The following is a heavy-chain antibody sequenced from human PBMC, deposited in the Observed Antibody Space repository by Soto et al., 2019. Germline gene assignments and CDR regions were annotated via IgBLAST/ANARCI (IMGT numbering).Heavy chain of an antibody. Sequence: GASVKVSCNASGYTFTSYDINWVRQATGQGLEWMGWMNPNSGNTGYAQKFQGRVTMTRDTSISTAYMELSRLRSDDTAVYYCASRIAAAGIFGPHGYWGQGTLFTVSS. CDR1: GYTFTSYD. D-gene: IGHD6-13*01. CDR3: ASRIAAAGIFGPHGY. CDR2: MNPNSGNT. V-gene: IGHV1-8*01. J-gene: IGHJ4*02.